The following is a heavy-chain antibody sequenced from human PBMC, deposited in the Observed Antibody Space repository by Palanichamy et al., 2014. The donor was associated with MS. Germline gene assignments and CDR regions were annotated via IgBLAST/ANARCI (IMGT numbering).Heavy chain of an antibody. CDR1: GFTFRDYW. J-gene: IGHJ4*02. CDR2: INKDGSEK. CDR3: ARDNSGDGWYY. Sequence: EVQLVESGGGLVQPGGSLRLSCVVSGFTFRDYWMSWVCQAPGKGLEWVANINKDGSEKHYVDSVRGRFTIPRDNAKNSLYLQMSSLRVEDTAVYYCARDNSGDGWYYWGQGTLVPVSS. D-gene: IGHD5-24*01. V-gene: IGHV3-7*03.